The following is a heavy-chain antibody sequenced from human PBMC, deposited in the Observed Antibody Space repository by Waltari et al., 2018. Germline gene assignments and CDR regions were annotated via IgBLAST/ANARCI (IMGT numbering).Heavy chain of an antibody. CDR1: GFTFDDSA. CDR2: INWNSDAI. Sequence: EVQLVESGGGLVHPGRSLRLSCAASGFTFDDSAMHWVRQAPGKGLEVVAGINWNSDAIGYGDSVKGRFTISRDNARNSLYLQMNSLTTEDTAVYYCLKKNDEVYDRNGLVYDAFDVWGQGTMVTVST. CDR3: LKKNDEVYDRNGLVYDAFDV. V-gene: IGHV3-9*01. J-gene: IGHJ3*01. D-gene: IGHD3-22*01.